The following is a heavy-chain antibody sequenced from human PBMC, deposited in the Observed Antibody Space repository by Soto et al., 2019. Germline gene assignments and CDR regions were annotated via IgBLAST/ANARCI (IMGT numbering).Heavy chain of an antibody. CDR3: ARFGVGEDIVVVVAATDFDY. CDR2: ISAYNGNT. CDR1: GYTFTSYG. J-gene: IGHJ4*02. D-gene: IGHD2-15*01. Sequence: ASVKVSCKASGYTFTSYGISWVRQAPGQGLEWMGWISAYNGNTNYAQKLQGRVTMTTDTSTSTAYMELRSLRSDDTAVYYCARFGVGEDIVVVVAATDFDYWGQGTLVTVSS. V-gene: IGHV1-18*01.